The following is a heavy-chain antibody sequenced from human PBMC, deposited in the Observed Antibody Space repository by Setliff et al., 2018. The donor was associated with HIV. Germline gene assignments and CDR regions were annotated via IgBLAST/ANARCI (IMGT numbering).Heavy chain of an antibody. CDR3: ARVTNVLLWLGELLFHYYFDY. V-gene: IGHV4-34*01. Sequence: PSETLSLTCAVYGGSFSGYYWSWIRQPPGKGLEWIGEINHSGSTNYNPSLKSRVTISVDTSKNQFSLKLSSVTAADTAVYYCARVTNVLLWLGELLFHYYFDYWGQGTLVTVSS. J-gene: IGHJ4*02. D-gene: IGHD3-10*01. CDR2: INHSGST. CDR1: GGSFSGYY.